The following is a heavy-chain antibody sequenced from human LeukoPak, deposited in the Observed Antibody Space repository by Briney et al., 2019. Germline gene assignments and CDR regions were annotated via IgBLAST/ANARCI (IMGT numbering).Heavy chain of an antibody. Sequence: GGSLRLSCAASGFTFSSYAMHWVRQAPGKGLEWVAVISYDGSNKYYADSVKGRFTISRDNSKNTLYLQMNSLRAEDTAVYYCAKGWLELTSGYFDYWGQGTLVTVSS. V-gene: IGHV3-30*04. CDR3: AKGWLELTSGYFDY. D-gene: IGHD1-7*01. J-gene: IGHJ4*02. CDR1: GFTFSSYA. CDR2: ISYDGSNK.